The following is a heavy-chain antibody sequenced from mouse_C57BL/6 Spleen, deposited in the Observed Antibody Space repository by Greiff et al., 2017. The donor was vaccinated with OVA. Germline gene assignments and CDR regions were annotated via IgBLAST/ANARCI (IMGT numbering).Heavy chain of an antibody. Sequence: QVQLQQPGAELVMPGASVKLSCKASGYTFTSYWMHWVKQRPGQGLEWIGEIDPSDSYTNYNQKFKGKSTLTVDKSSSTAYMQLSSLTSEDSAVYYCVTTDAWFAYWGQGTLVTVSA. CDR2: IDPSDSYT. CDR3: VTTDAWFAY. V-gene: IGHV1-69*01. CDR1: GYTFTSYW. J-gene: IGHJ3*01. D-gene: IGHD1-1*01.